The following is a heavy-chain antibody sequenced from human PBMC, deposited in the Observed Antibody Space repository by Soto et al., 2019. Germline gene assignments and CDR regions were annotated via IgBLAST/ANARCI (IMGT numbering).Heavy chain of an antibody. D-gene: IGHD6-13*01. V-gene: IGHV4-34*01. CDR3: ARVPRGAAAGSWFDP. CDR2: INHSGST. CDR1: GGSFSGYY. J-gene: IGHJ5*02. Sequence: SETLSLTCAVYGGSFSGYYWSWIRQPPGKGLEWIGEINHSGSTNYNPSLKSRVTISVDTSKNQFSLKLSSVTAADTAVYYCARVPRGAAAGSWFDPWGQGTPVTVSS.